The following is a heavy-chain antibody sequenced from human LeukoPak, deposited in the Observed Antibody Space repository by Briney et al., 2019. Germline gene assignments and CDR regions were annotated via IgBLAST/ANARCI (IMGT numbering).Heavy chain of an antibody. CDR3: ARDRRTMTTRDY. CDR1: GFTFSSYT. CDR2: ISSSSSYI. V-gene: IGHV3-21*01. D-gene: IGHD4-17*01. Sequence: GGSLRLSCAASGFTFSSYTMNWVRQAPGKGLEWASSISSSSSYIYYADSVKGRFTISRDNAKNSLYLQMNSLRAEDTAVYYCARDRRTMTTRDYWGQGSLVTVSS. J-gene: IGHJ4*02.